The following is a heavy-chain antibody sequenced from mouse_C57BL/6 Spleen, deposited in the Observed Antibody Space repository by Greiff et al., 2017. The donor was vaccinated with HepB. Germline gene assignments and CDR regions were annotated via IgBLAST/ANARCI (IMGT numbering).Heavy chain of an antibody. V-gene: IGHV1-80*01. J-gene: IGHJ4*01. Sequence: QVQLQQSGAELVKPGASVKISCKASGYAFSSYWMNWVKQRPGKGLEWIGQIYPGDGDTNYNGKFKGKATLTADKSSSTAYMQPSSLTSEDSAVYFCARPLLRYPSYYAMDYWGQGTSVTVSS. D-gene: IGHD1-1*01. CDR3: ARPLLRYPSYYAMDY. CDR2: IYPGDGDT. CDR1: GYAFSSYW.